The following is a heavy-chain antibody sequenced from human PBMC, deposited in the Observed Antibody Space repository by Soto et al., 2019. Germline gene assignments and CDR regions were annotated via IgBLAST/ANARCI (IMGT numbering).Heavy chain of an antibody. V-gene: IGHV3-53*05. CDR1: GFSVSRNY. J-gene: IGHJ6*02. D-gene: IGHD2-15*01. Sequence: PVGSLRLSCAASGFSVSRNYMNWVRKAPGKGLEWVSIIHSGGSTYYADSVQGRFTMSRDNAKNTLSLQMNNLTSEDTAVYFCARDPFGGQDLDMDVWGQGTAVTVSS. CDR3: ARDPFGGQDLDMDV. CDR2: IHSGGST.